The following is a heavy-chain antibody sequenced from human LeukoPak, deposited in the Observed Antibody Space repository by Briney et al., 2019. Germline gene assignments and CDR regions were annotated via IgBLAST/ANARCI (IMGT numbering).Heavy chain of an antibody. D-gene: IGHD2-2*01. Sequence: SETLSLTCAVYGGSFSGYYWSWIRQPPGEGLEWIGEINHSGSTNYNPSLKSRVTISVGTSKNQFSLKLSSVTAADTAVYYCARADIVVVPAANKDAFDIWGQGTMVTVSS. J-gene: IGHJ3*02. CDR3: ARADIVVVPAANKDAFDI. CDR2: INHSGST. CDR1: GGSFSGYY. V-gene: IGHV4-34*01.